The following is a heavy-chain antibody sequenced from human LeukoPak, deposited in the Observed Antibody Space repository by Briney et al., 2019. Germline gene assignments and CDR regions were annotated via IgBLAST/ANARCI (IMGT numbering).Heavy chain of an antibody. Sequence: GGSLRLSCAASGFTFSSYAMSWVRQAPGKGLEWVSAISGSGGGTYYADSVKGRFTISRDNSKNTLYLQMNSLRAEDTAVYYCAGSMIVVVNGYFDYWGQGTLVTVSS. CDR2: ISGSGGGT. CDR1: GFTFSSYA. V-gene: IGHV3-23*01. CDR3: AGSMIVVVNGYFDY. D-gene: IGHD3-22*01. J-gene: IGHJ4*02.